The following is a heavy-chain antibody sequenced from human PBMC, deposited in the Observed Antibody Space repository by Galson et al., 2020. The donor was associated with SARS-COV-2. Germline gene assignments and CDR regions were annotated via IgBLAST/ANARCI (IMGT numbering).Heavy chain of an antibody. CDR3: VRHGYCSSGSCSANDAFHI. D-gene: IGHD2-2*03. J-gene: IGHJ3*02. V-gene: IGHV4-59*08. CDR1: GASLSSDF. Sequence: ETSETLSLTCSVSGASLSSDFWSWIRQPPGKGLEWIGFMYYIASSNNNPSLKSRVTISVDMSKSHLSLELRSVTAADTAVYYCVRHGYCSSGSCSANDAFHIWGQGTMVTVSS. CDR2: MYYIASS.